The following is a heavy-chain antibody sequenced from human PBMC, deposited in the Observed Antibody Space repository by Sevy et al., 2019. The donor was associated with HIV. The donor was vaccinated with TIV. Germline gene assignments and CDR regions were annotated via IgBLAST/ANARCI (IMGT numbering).Heavy chain of an antibody. Sequence: GGSLRLSCAASRFNVSSNYMNWIRQAPGKGLEWVSVIYSGANTYYAYSVKGRFTISRDTSKNTLYLQMNSLRAEDTAVYYCARDRITYYYDSSGYYTSGYGMDVWGQGTTVTVSS. CDR3: ARDRITYYYDSSGYYTSGYGMDV. J-gene: IGHJ6*02. D-gene: IGHD3-22*01. CDR2: IYSGANT. CDR1: RFNVSSNY. V-gene: IGHV3-53*01.